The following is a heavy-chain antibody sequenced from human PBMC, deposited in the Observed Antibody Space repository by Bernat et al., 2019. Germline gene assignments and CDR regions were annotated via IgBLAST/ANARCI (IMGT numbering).Heavy chain of an antibody. J-gene: IGHJ4*02. CDR2: ITSHSSYI. V-gene: IGHV3-21*01. D-gene: IGHD1-26*01. CDR3: ARDKSGGYYGAIDY. CDR1: GFTFSGYG. Sequence: EVQLVESGGCLVKPGGSLRLSCPASGFTFSGYGMNWVRQAPGKGLEWVSSITSHSSYISYADSLKGRFTVSRDNAKSSLYLQMNRLRAEDTAVDDCARDKSGGYYGAIDYWGQGTLLNVSS.